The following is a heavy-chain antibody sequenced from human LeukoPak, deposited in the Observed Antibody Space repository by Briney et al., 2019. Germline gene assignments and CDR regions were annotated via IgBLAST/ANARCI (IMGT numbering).Heavy chain of an antibody. V-gene: IGHV3-33*05. CDR2: IQNDASTE. Sequence: GGSLRLSCAAAGFIFSHYGMHRVRQAPGKGLEWVAVIQNDASTENFADSVKGRFTISRDNSKNTVFLQMNSLRVEDTAVYYCARELSQIVWGGLDYGGQGTLVSVSS. J-gene: IGHJ4*02. D-gene: IGHD2-21*01. CDR3: ARELSQIVWGGLDY. CDR1: GFIFSHYG.